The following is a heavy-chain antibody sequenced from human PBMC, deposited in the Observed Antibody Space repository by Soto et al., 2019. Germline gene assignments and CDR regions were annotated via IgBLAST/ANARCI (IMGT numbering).Heavy chain of an antibody. D-gene: IGHD1-26*01. CDR2: TFPTGNT. J-gene: IGHJ4*02. CDR1: SGSLSNYY. V-gene: IGHV4-4*07. Sequence: PSETLSLTCTISSGSLSNYYWSWIRQPAGKGLEWIGRTFPTGNTDYNPSLRSRVTMSVDTSKNQFSLKLNSVPAADTAVYYCARGSLATDYWGPGTLVTVSS. CDR3: ARGSLATDY.